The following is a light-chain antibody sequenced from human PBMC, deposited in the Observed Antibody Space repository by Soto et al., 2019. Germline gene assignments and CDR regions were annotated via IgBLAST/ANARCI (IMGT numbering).Light chain of an antibody. V-gene: IGLV2-14*01. CDR3: SSYTSSSHVV. CDR1: SSDVGGYNY. J-gene: IGLJ2*01. Sequence: QSVLTQPASVSGSPGQSITISCTGTSSDVGGYNYVSWYQQHPGKAPKLMIYEVSNRPSGVSNRFSGSKSGNTASLTISGVQAEDEADYYCSSYTSSSHVVFGGGTKLTVL. CDR2: EVS.